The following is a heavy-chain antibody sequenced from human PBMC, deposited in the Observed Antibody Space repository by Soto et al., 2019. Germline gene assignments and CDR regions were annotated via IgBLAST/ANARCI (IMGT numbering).Heavy chain of an antibody. D-gene: IGHD6-19*01. Sequence: PSETLSLTCTVSGGSISSYYWSWIRQPSGKGLEWIGYIYYSGSTNYNPSLKSRVTISVDTSKNQFSLKLSSVTAADTAVYYCARVRGGSSGSHFDYWGQGTLVTVSS. CDR1: GGSISSYY. CDR3: ARVRGGSSGSHFDY. CDR2: IYYSGST. J-gene: IGHJ4*02. V-gene: IGHV4-59*01.